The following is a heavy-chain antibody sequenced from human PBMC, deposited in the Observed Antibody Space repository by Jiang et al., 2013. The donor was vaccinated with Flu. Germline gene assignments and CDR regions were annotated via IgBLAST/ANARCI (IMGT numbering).Heavy chain of an antibody. J-gene: IGHJ2*01. D-gene: IGHD3-10*01. CDR1: GGSISSSPYY. CDR3: ARPSESRGYFDL. CDR2: IYYTGST. V-gene: IGHV4-39*01. Sequence: LLKPSETLSLTCTVSGGSISSSPYYWGWIRQPPGKGLESIGTIYYTGSTYYNPSLKSRVTMSVDTSKNQFSLKLSSVTAADTALYYCARPSESRGYFDLWGRGTLVTVSS.